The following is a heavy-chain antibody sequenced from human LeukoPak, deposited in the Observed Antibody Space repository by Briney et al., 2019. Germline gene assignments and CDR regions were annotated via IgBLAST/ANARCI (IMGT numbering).Heavy chain of an antibody. CDR3: AVGRDGYPYGAFDI. V-gene: IGHV4-59*01. Sequence: LETLSLTCTVSGGSMRSNYWSLIRQPPGKGLEWIGNIYYSGSTNYNPSLKSRVTISIDPSKNQFSLKLSSVTAADTAIYYCAVGRDGYPYGAFDIWGQGTMVTVSS. CDR1: GGSMRSNY. D-gene: IGHD5-24*01. CDR2: IYYSGST. J-gene: IGHJ3*02.